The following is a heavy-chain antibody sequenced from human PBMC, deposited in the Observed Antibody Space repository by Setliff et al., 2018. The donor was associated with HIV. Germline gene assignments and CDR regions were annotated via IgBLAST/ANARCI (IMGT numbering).Heavy chain of an antibody. D-gene: IGHD2-8*01. V-gene: IGHV3-23*01. J-gene: IGHJ4*02. Sequence: GGSLRLSCAASGFSFSTYAMGWVRQAPGKGLEWVSTVGAVGSPKFYAESVKGRFTISKDNSKSTLYLQMNSLRAEDTAVYYCVKDHVSFNGVFDPFDSWGQGTLVTVSS. CDR3: VKDHVSFNGVFDPFDS. CDR2: VGAVGSPK. CDR1: GFSFSTYA.